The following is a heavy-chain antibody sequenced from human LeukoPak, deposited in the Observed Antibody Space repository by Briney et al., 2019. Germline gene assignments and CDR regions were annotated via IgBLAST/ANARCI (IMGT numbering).Heavy chain of an antibody. CDR2: MNPNSGNT. CDR1: GYTFTGYY. J-gene: IGHJ4*02. CDR3: ARTRRAAYSSSGRFDY. V-gene: IGHV1-8*03. D-gene: IGHD6-6*01. Sequence: ASVKVSCKASGYTFTGYYMHWVRQAPGQGLEWMGWMNPNSGNTGYAQKFQGRVTITGNTSISTAYMELSSLRSEDTAVYYCARTRRAAYSSSGRFDYWGQGTLVTVSS.